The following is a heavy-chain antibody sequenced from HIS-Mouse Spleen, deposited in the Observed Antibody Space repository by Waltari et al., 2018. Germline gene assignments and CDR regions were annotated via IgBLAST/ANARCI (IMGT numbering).Heavy chain of an antibody. V-gene: IGHV1-2*02. Sequence: QVQLVQSGAEVKKPGASVKVSCKASGYTFTGYYMHWVRQAPGQGLEWIGWIKPNRGGTTYAAKFQGRVTRTRDTSISTAYMELSRLRSDDTAVYYCARVGYSGSYYYGMDVWGQGTTVTVSS. J-gene: IGHJ6*02. CDR1: GYTFTGYY. CDR2: IKPNRGGT. D-gene: IGHD1-26*01. CDR3: ARVGYSGSYYYGMDV.